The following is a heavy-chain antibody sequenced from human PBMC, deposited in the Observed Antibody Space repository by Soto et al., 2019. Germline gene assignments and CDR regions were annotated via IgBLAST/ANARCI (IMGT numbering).Heavy chain of an antibody. CDR1: GGSISSGGYS. CDR2: IYHSGST. J-gene: IGHJ5*02. V-gene: IGHV4-30-2*01. CDR3: ARVMSPNWFDP. Sequence: LSLTCAVSGGSISSGGYSWSWIRQPPGKGLEWIGYIYHSGSTYYNPSLKSRVTISVDRSKNQFSLKLSSVTAADTAVYYCARVMSPNWFDPWGQGTLVTVSS.